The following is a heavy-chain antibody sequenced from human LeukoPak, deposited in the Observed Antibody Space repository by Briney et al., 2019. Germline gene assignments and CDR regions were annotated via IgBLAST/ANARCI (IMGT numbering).Heavy chain of an antibody. D-gene: IGHD2-2*02. Sequence: PGGSLRLSCAASGFTSSDYAMHWVRQPPGKGLEWVAVLSYDGSNKYYADSVKGRFTISRDNSKNTLYLQMDSLRAEDTAVYYCAREGPIVVVPAVIQGLDYWGQGTLVTVSS. CDR2: LSYDGSNK. CDR3: AREGPIVVVPAVIQGLDY. J-gene: IGHJ4*02. CDR1: GFTSSDYA. V-gene: IGHV3-30-3*01.